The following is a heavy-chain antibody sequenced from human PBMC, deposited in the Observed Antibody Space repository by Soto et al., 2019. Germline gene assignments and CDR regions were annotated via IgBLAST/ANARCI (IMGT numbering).Heavy chain of an antibody. CDR3: ARRIAAPGTSNYYGLDV. Sequence: QVQLQESGPGLVKTSETLSLTCTVSGGSISNYYWSWIRQPPGKGLEWIGYISHTGSINYSPSLNSRVSISADTSTNQFSLKLSSVTAADTAVYYCARRIAAPGTSNYYGLDVWGQGTPVSVSS. CDR2: ISHTGSI. J-gene: IGHJ6*02. CDR1: GGSISNYY. V-gene: IGHV4-59*01. D-gene: IGHD6-13*01.